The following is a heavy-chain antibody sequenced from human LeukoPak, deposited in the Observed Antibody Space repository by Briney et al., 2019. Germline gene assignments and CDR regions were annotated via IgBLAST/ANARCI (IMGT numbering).Heavy chain of an antibody. CDR1: GGSISSASYY. V-gene: IGHV4-39*07. CDR2: INYSGGT. J-gene: IGHJ4*02. D-gene: IGHD3-10*01. CDR3: ARVGSGSSHDY. Sequence: SETLSLTCTVSGGSISSASYYWGWIRQPPGKGLEWIGSINYSGGTYSNPSLKSRVTISVDTSKNKFSLKLSSVTAADTAVYYCARVGSGSSHDYWGQGTLVTVSS.